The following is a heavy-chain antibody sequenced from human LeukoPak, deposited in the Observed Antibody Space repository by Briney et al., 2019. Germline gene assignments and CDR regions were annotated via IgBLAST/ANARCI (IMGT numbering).Heavy chain of an antibody. J-gene: IGHJ4*02. CDR2: INPNSGGT. CDR1: GYTFTGYY. Sequence: GASVKVSCKASGYTFTGYYMHWVRQAPGQGLEWMGWINPNSGGTNYAQKFQGRVTMTRDTSISTAYMELSRLRSDDTAVYYCARVPLRRVNYYDSSGYYSFDYWGQGTLVTVSS. V-gene: IGHV1-2*02. D-gene: IGHD3-22*01. CDR3: ARVPLRRVNYYDSSGYYSFDY.